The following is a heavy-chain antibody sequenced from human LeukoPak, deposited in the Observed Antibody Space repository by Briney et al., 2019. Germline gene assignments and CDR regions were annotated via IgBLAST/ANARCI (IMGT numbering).Heavy chain of an antibody. CDR2: IGRSAGST. CDR1: GFTFSTYP. D-gene: IGHD1-14*01. J-gene: IGHJ4*02. V-gene: IGHV3-23*01. Sequence: GGSLRLSCPASGFTFSTYPMSWVRQAPGKGLEWVSSIGRSAGSTFYADSVKGRSTISRDNSKSTLYLQMNSLRAEDTAAYYCAKGPERGCVDYWGQGTLVTVSS. CDR3: AKGPERGCVDY.